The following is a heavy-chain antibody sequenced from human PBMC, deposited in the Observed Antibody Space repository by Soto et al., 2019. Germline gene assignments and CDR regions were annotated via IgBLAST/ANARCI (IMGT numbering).Heavy chain of an antibody. D-gene: IGHD2-2*02. J-gene: IGHJ5*02. CDR2: IIPIFGTA. CDR1: GGTFSSYA. Sequence: QVQLVQSGAEVKKPGSSVKVSCKASGGTFSSYAISWVRQAPGQGLEWMGGIIPIFGTANYAQKFQGRVTITADKSTSTDYMELSSLRSEDTAVYYCARVGSVEADIVVVPAAIQEGWFDPWGQGTLVTVSS. CDR3: ARVGSVEADIVVVPAAIQEGWFDP. V-gene: IGHV1-69*06.